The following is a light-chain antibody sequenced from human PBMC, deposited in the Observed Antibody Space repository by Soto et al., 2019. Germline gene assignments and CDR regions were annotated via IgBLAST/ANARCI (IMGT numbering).Light chain of an antibody. CDR2: GAS. CDR3: QQYGRTPLT. CDR1: QSVSRNY. V-gene: IGKV3-20*01. J-gene: IGKJ4*01. Sequence: EIVLTQSPGTLSLSPGERATLSCRASQSVSRNYIAWYRQKPGQAPRLLIYGASSRAPGIPDRFGGSGSGTDFTLIISRLEPEDFAVYYCQQYGRTPLTFGGGINVEI.